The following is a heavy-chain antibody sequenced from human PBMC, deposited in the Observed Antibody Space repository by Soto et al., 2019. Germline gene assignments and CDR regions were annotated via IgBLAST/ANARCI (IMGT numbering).Heavy chain of an antibody. CDR1: GFTFSSYS. D-gene: IGHD2-2*01. CDR3: ARRSRPVVPAAHDAFDI. J-gene: IGHJ3*02. CDR2: TSSSSSYI. V-gene: IGHV3-21*01. Sequence: EVQLVESGGGLVKPGGSLRLSCAASGFTFSSYSMNWVRQAPGKRLEWVSSTSSSSSYIYYADSVKGRFTISRDNAKNSLYLQMNSLRAEDTAVYYCARRSRPVVPAAHDAFDIWGQGTMVTVSS.